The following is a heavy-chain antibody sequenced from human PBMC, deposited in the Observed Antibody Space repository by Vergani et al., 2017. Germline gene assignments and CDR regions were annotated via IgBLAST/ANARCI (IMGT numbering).Heavy chain of an antibody. D-gene: IGHD2-21*02. CDR3: ARSRCGGDCYYYYYYYMDV. J-gene: IGHJ6*03. Sequence: QVQLVQSGAEVKTPGSSVNVSCKASGGTFSSYAISWVRQAPGQGLEWMGGIIPIFGTANYAQQFQGRVTITADESTSTAYMELSSLRSEDTAVYYCARSRCGGDCYYYYYYYMDVWGKGTTVTVSS. V-gene: IGHV1-69*01. CDR2: IIPIFGTA. CDR1: GGTFSSYA.